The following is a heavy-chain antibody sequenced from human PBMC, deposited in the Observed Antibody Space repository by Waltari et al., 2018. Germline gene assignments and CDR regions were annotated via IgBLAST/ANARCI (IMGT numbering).Heavy chain of an antibody. CDR2: INPNSGGT. V-gene: IGHV1-2*02. Sequence: QVQLVQSGAEVKKPGASVKVSCKASGYTFTGYYMHWVRQAPGQGLEWMGWINPNSGGTNYAQKFQGRVTMTRDTSISTAYMELSRLISDDTAVYYCARYQRKYSSSWYGWFDPWGQGTLVTVSS. D-gene: IGHD6-13*01. CDR1: GYTFTGYY. J-gene: IGHJ5*02. CDR3: ARYQRKYSSSWYGWFDP.